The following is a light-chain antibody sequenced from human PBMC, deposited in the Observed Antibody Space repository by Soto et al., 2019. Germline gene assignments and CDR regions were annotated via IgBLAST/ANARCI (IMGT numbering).Light chain of an antibody. CDR1: SGHSSYA. CDR3: QTCGTARV. J-gene: IGLJ7*01. Sequence: QTVLTQSPSASASLGASVKLTCTLSSGHSSYAIAWHQQQPEKGPRYLMKVNSDGSHSKGDGIPDRFSGSSSGAERYLTISSLQSEDEGDYYWQTCGTARVFGGGTQLTVL. CDR2: VNSDGSH. V-gene: IGLV4-69*01.